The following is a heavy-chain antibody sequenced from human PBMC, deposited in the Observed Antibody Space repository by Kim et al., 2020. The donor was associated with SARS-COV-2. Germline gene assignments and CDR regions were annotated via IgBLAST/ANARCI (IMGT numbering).Heavy chain of an antibody. V-gene: IGHV1-69*13. CDR3: ARAPAGRMSPNSYYYYYYMDV. D-gene: IGHD1-7*01. CDR1: GGTFSSYA. J-gene: IGHJ6*03. Sequence: SVKVSCKASGGTFSSYAIRWVRQAPGQGLEWMGGIIPIFGTANYAQKFQGRVTITADESTSTAYMELSSLRSEDTAVYYFARAPAGRMSPNSYYYYYYMDVWGQGTTVTVSS. CDR2: IIPIFGTA.